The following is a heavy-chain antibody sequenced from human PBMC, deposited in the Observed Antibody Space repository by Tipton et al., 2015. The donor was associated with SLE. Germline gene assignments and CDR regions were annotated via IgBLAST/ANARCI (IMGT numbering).Heavy chain of an antibody. J-gene: IGHJ4*02. CDR1: GYTFSNYW. CDR3: ARLRDVVGGSEGAYFDS. CDR2: IDPSDSYT. V-gene: IGHV5-10-1*01. Sequence: QSGAEVKRPGESLRISCTGSGYTFSNYWITWMRQMPGKGLEWMGRIDPSDSYTDYRPSLLGHVTISVDRSISTAYLQWSSLEASDTAMYYCARLRDVVGGSEGAYFDSWGQGTLVTVSS. D-gene: IGHD1-26*01.